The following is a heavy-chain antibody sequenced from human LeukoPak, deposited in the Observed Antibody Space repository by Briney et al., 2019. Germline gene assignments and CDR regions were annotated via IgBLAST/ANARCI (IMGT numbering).Heavy chain of an antibody. CDR1: GYTFTSYG. D-gene: IGHD2-2*01. V-gene: IGHV1-18*01. J-gene: IGHJ5*02. Sequence: GASVTVSCKASGYTFTSYGISWVRQAPGQGLEWMGWISAYNGNTNYAQKLQGRVTMTTDTSTSTAYMELRSLRSDDTAVYYCAREYQLLGTVYNYFDPWGQGTLVTVSS. CDR2: ISAYNGNT. CDR3: AREYQLLGTVYNYFDP.